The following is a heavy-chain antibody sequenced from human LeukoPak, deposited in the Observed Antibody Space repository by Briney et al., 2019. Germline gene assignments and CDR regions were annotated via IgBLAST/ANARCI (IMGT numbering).Heavy chain of an antibody. V-gene: IGHV3-13*01. CDR2: IGTAGDT. D-gene: IGHD6-13*01. Sequence: PGGSLRLSCAASGLTFSSYDMHWVRQATGKGLEWVSAIGTAGDTYYPGSVKGRFTISRDNAKNSLYLQMNSLRAEDTAVYYCARDGVGSSWTSSGMDVWGQGTTVTVSS. CDR3: ARDGVGSSWTSSGMDV. J-gene: IGHJ6*02. CDR1: GLTFSSYD.